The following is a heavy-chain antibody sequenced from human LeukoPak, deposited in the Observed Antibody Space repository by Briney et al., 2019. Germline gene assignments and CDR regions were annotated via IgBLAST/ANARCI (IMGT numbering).Heavy chain of an antibody. J-gene: IGHJ5*02. Sequence: SVTVSCKASGGTFSSYAMSWVRQAPGQGLEWMGGIIPMCGTANYAQKLQGRVTIAAEKSPRTASMDLSSLTSEATAVYYCARADIVVVPAAIVISWFDPWGRGTLVTVSS. CDR2: IIPMCGTA. D-gene: IGHD2-2*01. V-gene: IGHV1-69*06. CDR3: ARADIVVVPAAIVISWFDP. CDR1: GGTFSSYA.